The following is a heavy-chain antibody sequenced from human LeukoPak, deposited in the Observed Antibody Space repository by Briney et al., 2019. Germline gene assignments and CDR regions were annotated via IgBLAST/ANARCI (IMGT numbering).Heavy chain of an antibody. V-gene: IGHV1-69*13. J-gene: IGHJ5*02. Sequence: SVKLSCKASGGTVSSYAISWVRQAPGQGLELMGGIIPIVGTAKYAQKFQGRVTITADESTSTAYLELRSLRSEDTAVYYCARATVTTFNWFDPWGQGTVVTVSS. D-gene: IGHD4-17*01. CDR2: IIPIVGTA. CDR3: ARATVTTFNWFDP. CDR1: GGTVSSYA.